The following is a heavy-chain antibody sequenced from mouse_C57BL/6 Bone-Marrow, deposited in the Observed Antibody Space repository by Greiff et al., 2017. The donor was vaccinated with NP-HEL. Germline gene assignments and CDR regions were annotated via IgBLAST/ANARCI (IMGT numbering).Heavy chain of an antibody. V-gene: IGHV1-63*01. Sequence: QVQLQQSGAELVRPGTSVKMSCKASGYTFTNYWIGWAKQRPGHGLEWIGDIYPGGGYTNYNEKFKGKATLTADKSSSTAYMQFSSLTSEDSAIYYCARRIDGYYNYAMDYWGQGTSVTVSS. J-gene: IGHJ4*01. D-gene: IGHD2-3*01. CDR2: IYPGGGYT. CDR3: ARRIDGYYNYAMDY. CDR1: GYTFTNYW.